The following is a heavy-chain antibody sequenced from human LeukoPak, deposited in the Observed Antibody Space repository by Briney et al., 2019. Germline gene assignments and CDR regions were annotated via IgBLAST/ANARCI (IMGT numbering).Heavy chain of an antibody. CDR3: AKGTSALPYYFDY. D-gene: IGHD1-1*01. V-gene: IGHV3-23*01. Sequence: PRGSLRLSCAASGFTFSSYAMSWVRLAPGKGLEWVSAISGSGGSTYYADSVKGRFTISRDNSKNTLYLQMNSLRAEDTAVYYCAKGTSALPYYFDYWGQGTLVTVSS. J-gene: IGHJ4*02. CDR2: ISGSGGST. CDR1: GFTFSSYA.